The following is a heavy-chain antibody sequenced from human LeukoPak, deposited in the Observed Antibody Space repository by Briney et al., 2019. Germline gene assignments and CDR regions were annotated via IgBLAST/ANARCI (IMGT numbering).Heavy chain of an antibody. CDR3: ARPQAVAGNSFDY. V-gene: IGHV3-21*01. CDR2: ISTSGSYI. CDR1: GFTFSSYS. J-gene: IGHJ4*02. D-gene: IGHD6-19*01. Sequence: GGSVRLSCAASGFTFSSYSMTWVRQAPGKGLAWVSSISTSGSYIYYADSVKGRFTISRDNAKNSLYLQMNSLRVEDTAVYYCARPQAVAGNSFDYWGQRTLVPVSP.